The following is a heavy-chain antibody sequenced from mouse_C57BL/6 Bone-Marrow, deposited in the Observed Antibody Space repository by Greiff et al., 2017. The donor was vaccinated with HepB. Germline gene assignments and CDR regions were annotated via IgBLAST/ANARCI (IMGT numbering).Heavy chain of an antibody. CDR2: INPSSGYT. Sequence: ESGAELAKPGASVKLSCKASGYTFTSYWMHWVKQRPGQGLEWIGYINPSSGYTKYNQKFKDKATLTADKSSSTAYMQLSSLTYEDSAVYYCARETLSWYYGSSYSYFDYWGQGTTLTVSS. V-gene: IGHV1-7*01. J-gene: IGHJ2*01. CDR1: GYTFTSYW. CDR3: ARETLSWYYGSSYSYFDY. D-gene: IGHD1-1*01.